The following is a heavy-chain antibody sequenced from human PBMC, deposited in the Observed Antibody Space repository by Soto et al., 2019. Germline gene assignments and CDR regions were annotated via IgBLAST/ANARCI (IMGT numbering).Heavy chain of an antibody. CDR3: ARGCIAVTTHLCY. V-gene: IGHV1-18*01. D-gene: IGHD4-17*01. Sequence: SVKVSCKASGYTFNTYGITWVRQAPGQGLEWMGWINPYNGNTKFAQKLQDRVTMTTATSTSTAYMELASLRSDDTAVYYCARGCIAVTTHLCYWGQGTLGTVSS. CDR1: GYTFNTYG. CDR2: INPYNGNT. J-gene: IGHJ4*02.